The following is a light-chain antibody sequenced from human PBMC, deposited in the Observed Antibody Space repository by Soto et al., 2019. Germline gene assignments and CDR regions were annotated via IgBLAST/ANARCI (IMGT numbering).Light chain of an antibody. CDR2: GAS. CDR3: QQYNNWLLT. Sequence: EIVLTQSPATLSLSPGERATLSCRASQSVSSSYLAWYQLKPGQAPRLLIYGASSRATGIPDRFSGSGSGTEFILTISSLQSEDFAIYYCQQYNNWLLTFGGGTKVDI. J-gene: IGKJ4*01. V-gene: IGKV3D-20*02. CDR1: QSVSSSY.